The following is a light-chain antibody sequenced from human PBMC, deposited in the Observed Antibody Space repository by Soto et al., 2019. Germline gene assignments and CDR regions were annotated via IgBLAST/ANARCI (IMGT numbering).Light chain of an antibody. J-gene: IGKJ5*01. V-gene: IGKV3-20*01. CDR2: GAS. CDR1: QSVSSTY. Sequence: EIVLTQSPGTLSLSPGERATLSCRASQSVSSTYLAWYQQKPGQAPRPLICGASSRATGIPDRFSGSGSGTDFTLTISRLEPEDFAVYYCQQYGSSPPITFGQGTRLEIK. CDR3: QQYGSSPPIT.